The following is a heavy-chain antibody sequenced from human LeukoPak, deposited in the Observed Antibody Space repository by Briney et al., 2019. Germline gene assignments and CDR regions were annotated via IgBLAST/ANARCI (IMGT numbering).Heavy chain of an antibody. CDR1: GFTFSNFA. D-gene: IGHD2-21*01. J-gene: IGHJ4*02. V-gene: IGHV3-23*01. CDR2: TSGSGGDT. CDR3: AKDSVVVPGLVNYFDY. Sequence: GGSLRLSSTVSGFTFSNFAMSWVPQAPGQGPQPLLGTSGSGGDTYYADSVKGRFTISRDNSKNTLNLQMKSLRADDTAVYYCAKDSVVVPGLVNYFDYWGQGTLVTVSS.